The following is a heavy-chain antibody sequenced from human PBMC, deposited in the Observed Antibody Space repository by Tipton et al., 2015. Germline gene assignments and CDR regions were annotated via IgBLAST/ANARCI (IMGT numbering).Heavy chain of an antibody. Sequence: TLSLTCTVSGDSVNTKLYFWTWARQSPGRGPEYLGYEHNWGTTNYNPSLKGRIGISLDKSQNQFSLKLDSVTTTDTASYYCARDQCDYWSDYHGYPKLALKFGLDVWGPGSTVSVS. CDR1: GDSVNTKLYF. V-gene: IGHV4-61*01. CDR3: ARDQCDYWSDYHGYPKLALKFGLDV. CDR2: EHNWGTT. J-gene: IGHJ6*02. D-gene: IGHD3-3*01.